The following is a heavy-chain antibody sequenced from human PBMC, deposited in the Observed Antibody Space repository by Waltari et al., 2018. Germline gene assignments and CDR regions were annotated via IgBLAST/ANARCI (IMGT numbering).Heavy chain of an antibody. Sequence: EVQLVESGGGLVKLGGSLRLSCAASGFTFTNAWMNWVRQAPGKGLEWVGRIKSKTDGGTTDYAAPVKGRFTISRDDSKNTLYLQMNSLKTDDTAVYYCTTLGYRSGWSFDYWGQGTLVTVSS. CDR1: GFTFTNAW. CDR2: IKSKTDGGTT. D-gene: IGHD6-19*01. CDR3: TTLGYRSGWSFDY. V-gene: IGHV3-15*07. J-gene: IGHJ4*02.